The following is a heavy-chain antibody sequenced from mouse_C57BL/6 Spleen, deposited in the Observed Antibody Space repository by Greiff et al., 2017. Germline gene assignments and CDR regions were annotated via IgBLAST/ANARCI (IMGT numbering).Heavy chain of an antibody. CDR2: ISYSGST. V-gene: IGHV3-1*01. CDR3: AREGYYYGSSYFDV. J-gene: IGHJ1*03. Sequence: EVQLKESGPGMVKPSQSLSLTCTVTGYSITSGYDWHWIRHFPGNKLEWMGYISYSGSTNYNPSLKSRISITHDTSKNHFFLKLNSVTTEDTATYYCAREGYYYGSSYFDVWGTGTTVTVSS. CDR1: GYSITSGYD. D-gene: IGHD1-1*01.